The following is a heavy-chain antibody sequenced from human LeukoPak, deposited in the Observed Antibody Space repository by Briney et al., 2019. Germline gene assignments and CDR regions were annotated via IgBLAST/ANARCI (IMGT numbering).Heavy chain of an antibody. D-gene: IGHD7-27*01. CDR3: ARRPLILGNADKANYFDY. V-gene: IGHV3-21*04. J-gene: IGHJ4*02. Sequence: GGSLRLSCAASGFTFSSYIMNWVRQAPGKGLEWVSSISSSNIYIYYADSVKGRFTISRDNAKNSLYLQMNSLRAEDTAVYYCARRPLILGNADKANYFDYWGQGTLVTVSS. CDR2: ISSSNIYI. CDR1: GFTFSSYI.